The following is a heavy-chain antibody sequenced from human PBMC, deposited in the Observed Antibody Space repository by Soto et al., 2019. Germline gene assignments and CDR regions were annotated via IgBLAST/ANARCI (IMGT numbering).Heavy chain of an antibody. CDR2: IIPIFGTA. CDR3: ARDSGPYYSSSPGVLDY. D-gene: IGHD6-6*01. Sequence: QVQLVQSGAEVKKPGSSVKVSCKASGGTFSSYDISWVRQAPGQGLEWMGGIIPIFGTANYAQKFQGRVTITADESTSTAYMELSSLRSEDTAVYYCARDSGPYYSSSPGVLDYWGQGTLVTVSS. V-gene: IGHV1-69*01. CDR1: GGTFSSYD. J-gene: IGHJ4*02.